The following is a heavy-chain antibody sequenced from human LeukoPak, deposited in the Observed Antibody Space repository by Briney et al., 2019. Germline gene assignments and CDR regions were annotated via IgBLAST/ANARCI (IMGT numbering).Heavy chain of an antibody. CDR2: ISYDGSNK. V-gene: IGHV3-30-3*01. CDR1: GFTFSSYA. CDR3: ARDHYYGSGSSLDY. Sequence: GRSLRLSCAASGFTFSSYAMHWVRQAPGKGLEWVAVISYDGSNKYYADSVKGRFTISRDNSKNTLYLQMNSLRAEDTAAYYCARDHYYGSGSSLDYWGQGTLVTVSS. D-gene: IGHD3-10*01. J-gene: IGHJ4*02.